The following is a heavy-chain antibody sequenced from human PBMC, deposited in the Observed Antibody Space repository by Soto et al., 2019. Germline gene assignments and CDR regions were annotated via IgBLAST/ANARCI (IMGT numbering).Heavy chain of an antibody. J-gene: IGHJ6*02. D-gene: IGHD1-1*01. CDR2: ISPYNGTT. CDR1: GYTFTTYG. Sequence: SVKVSFKASGYTFTTYGISWVRQAPGQGLEWMGWISPYNGTTKYAEKFQGEMTMTTDTATSTAYMDLRSLRSDDTAVYYCARDGERDTGLNFYYYLHGMDAWGQGTRVTVSS. V-gene: IGHV1-18*04. CDR3: ARDGERDTGLNFYYYLHGMDA.